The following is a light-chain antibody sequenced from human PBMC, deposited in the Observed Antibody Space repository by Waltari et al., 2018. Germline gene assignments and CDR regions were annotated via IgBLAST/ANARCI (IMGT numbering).Light chain of an antibody. J-gene: IGLJ2*01. V-gene: IGLV3-19*01. CDR3: HSRDASGVGGS. CDR1: SLRSHY. Sequence: SSELTQDPAVSVAMGQTVRITCQGDSLRSHYASWYQQRPGQAPILVSYDKDNRPSGVPDRFSGSSSHNTASLTITGAQAEDEASYYCHSRDASGVGGSFGGGTKLTVL. CDR2: DKD.